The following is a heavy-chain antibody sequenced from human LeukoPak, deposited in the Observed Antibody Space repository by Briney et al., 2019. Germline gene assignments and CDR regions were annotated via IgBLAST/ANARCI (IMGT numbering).Heavy chain of an antibody. J-gene: IGHJ4*02. V-gene: IGHV3-53*01. D-gene: IGHD3-16*02. CDR2: IYSGGAT. Sequence: PGGSLTLSCAASGFTVISNLMTWVRQSPGRGLEWLSSIYSGGATYYADSVKGRFTISRDHSNNSVSPQMTNLRVEDTAIYYCARGAYRISWPGIDYWGQGTLVIVSS. CDR1: GFTVISNL. CDR3: ARGAYRISWPGIDY.